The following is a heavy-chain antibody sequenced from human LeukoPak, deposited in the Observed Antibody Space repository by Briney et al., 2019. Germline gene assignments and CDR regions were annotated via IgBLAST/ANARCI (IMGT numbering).Heavy chain of an antibody. V-gene: IGHV4-34*01. CDR2: INDSGST. CDR1: DGSLCGYY. CDR3: ARGRDSSSWYLFDP. D-gene: IGHD6-13*01. J-gene: IGHJ5*02. Sequence: SETLSLICAVYDGSLCGYYCNWMRHPPGKGGEWIGEINDSGSTNFNPSLKNRVIISVDTSKNQFSLRLSSVTAADTAVYYCARGRDSSSWYLFDPWGQGTLVTVSS.